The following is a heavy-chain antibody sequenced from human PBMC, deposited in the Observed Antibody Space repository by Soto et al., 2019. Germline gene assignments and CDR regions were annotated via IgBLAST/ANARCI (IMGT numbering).Heavy chain of an antibody. CDR3: ARAASYSSSSDYYYYGMDV. J-gene: IGHJ6*02. CDR2: IIPIFGTA. D-gene: IGHD6-6*01. Sequence: QVQLVQSGAEVKKPGSSVKVSCKASGGTFSSYAISWVRQAPGQGLEWMGGIIPIFGTANYAQKFQGRVTITADKSTSKAYIELSSLRSEDTAVYYCARAASYSSSSDYYYYGMDVWGQGTTVTVSS. V-gene: IGHV1-69*06. CDR1: GGTFSSYA.